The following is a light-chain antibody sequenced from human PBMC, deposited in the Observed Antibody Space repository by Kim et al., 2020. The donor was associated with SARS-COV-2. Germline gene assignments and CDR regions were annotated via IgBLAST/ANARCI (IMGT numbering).Light chain of an antibody. CDR1: QAVSSSY. J-gene: IGKJ2*01. V-gene: IGKV3D-7*01. CDR2: GAS. CDR3: QQDYNLPMYT. Sequence: PGERVTLSCRASQAVSSSYLTCYQQKPGQAPRLLIYGASTWATGIPAKFSGSWSGTDFTLTISSLQPEDFAIYYWQQDYNLPMYTFGQGTKLEI.